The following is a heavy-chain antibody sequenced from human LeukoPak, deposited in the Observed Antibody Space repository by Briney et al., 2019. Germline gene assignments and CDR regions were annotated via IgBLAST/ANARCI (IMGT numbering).Heavy chain of an antibody. Sequence: SETLSLTCTVSGGSVSSGSYYWSWIRQPPGKGLEWIGYIYYSGSTNYNPSLKSRVTISVDTSKNQFSLKLSSVTAADTAVYYCARDRGTGTDGWLEDYWGQGTLVTVSS. CDR3: ARDRGTGTDGWLEDY. CDR1: GGSVSSGSYY. D-gene: IGHD1-1*01. V-gene: IGHV4-61*01. J-gene: IGHJ4*02. CDR2: IYYSGST.